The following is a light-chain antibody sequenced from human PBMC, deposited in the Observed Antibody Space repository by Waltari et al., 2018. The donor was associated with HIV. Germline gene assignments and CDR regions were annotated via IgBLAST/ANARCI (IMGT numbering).Light chain of an antibody. Sequence: QSALTQPPSASGSPGQSVTISCTGTSSDVGGYNYVSWYQHHPGKAPKLMIYEVSKRPSGVPDRFSGSKSGSAASLTVSGLQAEDEAGYYCSSYAGSNNRWVFGGGTKLTAL. CDR2: EVS. V-gene: IGLV2-8*01. CDR3: SSYAGSNNRWV. J-gene: IGLJ3*02. CDR1: SSDVGGYNY.